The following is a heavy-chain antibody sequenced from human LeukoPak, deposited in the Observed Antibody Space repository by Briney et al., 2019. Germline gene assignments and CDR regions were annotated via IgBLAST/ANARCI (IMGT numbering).Heavy chain of an antibody. Sequence: PGGSLRLSCAASGFTFSSYTMNWVRQAPGKGLEWVSSISSAGIYMYYADSVKGRFTISRDNAKNSLYLEMDSLRAEDTALYYCSRDRQQLLDYFYHYAMDVWGQGTTVIVSS. V-gene: IGHV3-21*01. CDR1: GFTFSSYT. CDR3: SRDRQQLLDYFYHYAMDV. J-gene: IGHJ6*02. CDR2: ISSAGIYM. D-gene: IGHD6-13*01.